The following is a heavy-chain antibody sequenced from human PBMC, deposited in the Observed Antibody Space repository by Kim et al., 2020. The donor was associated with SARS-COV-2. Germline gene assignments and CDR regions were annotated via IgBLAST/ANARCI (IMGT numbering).Heavy chain of an antibody. J-gene: IGHJ3*02. D-gene: IGHD3-22*01. V-gene: IGHV4-31*01. Sequence: LKSLVTISVDTSKNQFSRKLSSVTAADTAVYYCARAPITMIVVVKAFDIWGQGTMVTVSS. CDR3: ARAPITMIVVVKAFDI.